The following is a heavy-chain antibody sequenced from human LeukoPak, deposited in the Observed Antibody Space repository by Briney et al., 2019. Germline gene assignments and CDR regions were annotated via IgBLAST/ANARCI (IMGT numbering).Heavy chain of an antibody. CDR1: GGTFSSYA. CDR2: ISAYNGNT. J-gene: IGHJ1*01. Sequence: GASVKVSCKASGGTFSSYAISWVRQAPGQGLEWMGWISAYNGNTNYAQKLQGRVTMTTDTSTSTAYMELRSLRSDDTAVYYCARGYYDFWSGYYTEDAEYFQHWGQGTLVTVSS. D-gene: IGHD3-3*01. CDR3: ARGYYDFWSGYYTEDAEYFQH. V-gene: IGHV1-18*01.